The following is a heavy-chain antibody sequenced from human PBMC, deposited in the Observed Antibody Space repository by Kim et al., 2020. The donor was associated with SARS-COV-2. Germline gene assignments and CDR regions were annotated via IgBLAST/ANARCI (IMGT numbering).Heavy chain of an antibody. Sequence: GGSLRLSCAASGFTFSRHWMTWVRQAPGKGLEWVPHIKEDGSDKNYVDPVKGRFTISRDNAKNSLYLQMSNLRAEDTAVYFCAILGTSGLASWGQGTLVTVSS. D-gene: IGHD2-2*01. CDR2: IKEDGSDK. CDR1: GFTFSRHW. CDR3: AILGTSGLAS. V-gene: IGHV3-7*03. J-gene: IGHJ4*02.